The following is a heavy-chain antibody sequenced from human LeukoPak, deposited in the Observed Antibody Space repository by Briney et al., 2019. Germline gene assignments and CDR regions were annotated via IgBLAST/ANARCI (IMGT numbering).Heavy chain of an antibody. J-gene: IGHJ4*02. V-gene: IGHV4-34*01. CDR3: ARSVAGPHFDY. Sequence: SETLSLTCAVYGGSFSGYYWSWIRQPPGKGLEWIGEINHSGSTNYNPSLKSRVTISVDTSKNQFSLKLSSVTAADTAVYYCARSVAGPHFDYWGQGTLVTVSS. CDR2: INHSGST. D-gene: IGHD5/OR15-5a*01. CDR1: GGSFSGYY.